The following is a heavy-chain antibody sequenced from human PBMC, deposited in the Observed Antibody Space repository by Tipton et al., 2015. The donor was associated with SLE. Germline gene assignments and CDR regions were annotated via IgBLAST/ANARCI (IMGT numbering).Heavy chain of an antibody. CDR1: GGSISSYY. CDR2: IYTSGRT. J-gene: IGHJ4*02. D-gene: IGHD1-26*01. Sequence: TLSLTCTVSGGSISSYYGCWIRQTPGKGLEWIGYIYTSGRTNSNPSLKSRVTISVDTSKNQFSLKLSSVTAADTAVYYCAREEVRATVFDYWGQVTLVTVSS. V-gene: IGHV4-4*08. CDR3: AREEVRATVFDY.